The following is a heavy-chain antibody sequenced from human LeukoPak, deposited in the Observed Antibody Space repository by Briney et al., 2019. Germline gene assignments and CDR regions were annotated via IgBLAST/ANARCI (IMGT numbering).Heavy chain of an antibody. CDR1: GYTFTGYY. CDR3: AREIHQAPYDSSGYYPN. J-gene: IGHJ4*02. CDR2: INPSGGST. D-gene: IGHD3-22*01. Sequence: GASVKVSCKASGYTFTGYYMHWVRQAPGQGLEWMGIINPSGGSTSYAQKFQGRVTMTRDMSTSTVYMELSSLRSEDTAVYYCAREIHQAPYDSSGYYPNWGQGTLVTVSS. V-gene: IGHV1-46*01.